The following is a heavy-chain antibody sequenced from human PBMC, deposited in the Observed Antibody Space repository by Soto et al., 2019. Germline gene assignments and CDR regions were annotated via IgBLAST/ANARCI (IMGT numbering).Heavy chain of an antibody. V-gene: IGHV3-11*04. Sequence: QVQLVESGGGLVKPGGSLRLSCAASGFTFSDYYISWIRQAPGKGLEWVSYISSSGTTIYHADSVKGRFTISRDNAKISLFLQMNSLRAEDTAVYYCARGKSIFYGMDVWGQGTTVTVSS. CDR1: GFTFSDYY. D-gene: IGHD2-15*01. CDR3: ARGKSIFYGMDV. CDR2: ISSSGTTI. J-gene: IGHJ6*02.